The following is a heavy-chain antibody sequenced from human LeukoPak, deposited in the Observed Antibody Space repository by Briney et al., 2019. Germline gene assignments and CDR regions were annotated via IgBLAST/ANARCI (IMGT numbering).Heavy chain of an antibody. D-gene: IGHD3-9*01. CDR3: ARGVGTFYDILTGNVDY. Sequence: GGSLRLSCAASGFTFSSYGMHWVRQAPGKGLEWVAVIWYDGSNKYYADSVKGRFTISRDNSKNTLYLQMNSLRAEDTAVYYCARGVGTFYDILTGNVDYWGQGTLVTVSS. J-gene: IGHJ4*02. CDR2: IWYDGSNK. CDR1: GFTFSSYG. V-gene: IGHV3-33*01.